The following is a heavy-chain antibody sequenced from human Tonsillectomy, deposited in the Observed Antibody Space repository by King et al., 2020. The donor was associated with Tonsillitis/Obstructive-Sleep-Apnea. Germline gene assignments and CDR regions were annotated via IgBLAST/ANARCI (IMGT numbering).Heavy chain of an antibody. CDR1: GFTFSSYG. Sequence: LVQSGGGVVQPGRSLRLSCAASGFTFSSYGMHWVRQAPGKGLEWVAVIWYDGSNKYYADSVKGRFTISRDNSKNTLYLQMNSLRAEDTAVYYCARDGKVLEWLSPPYYYYYMDVWGKGTTVTVSS. J-gene: IGHJ6*03. CDR2: IWYDGSNK. D-gene: IGHD3-3*01. CDR3: ARDGKVLEWLSPPYYYYYMDV. V-gene: IGHV3-33*01.